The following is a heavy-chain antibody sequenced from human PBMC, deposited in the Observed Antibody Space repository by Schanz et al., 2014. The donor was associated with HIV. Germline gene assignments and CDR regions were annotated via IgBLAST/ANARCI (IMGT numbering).Heavy chain of an antibody. Sequence: QVQLQESGPGLVKPSETLSLTCTVSGGSISTYYWGWIRQPPGKGLEWIGSIYYSGSTYYNPSLKSRVTMSVDTSTNQLSLKLTPVTVADTAVFYCVRHGAGDQPPFFDYWGQGTLVTVSS. D-gene: IGHD2-2*01. CDR2: IYYSGST. CDR3: VRHGAGDQPPFFDY. V-gene: IGHV4-39*01. J-gene: IGHJ4*02. CDR1: GGSISTYY.